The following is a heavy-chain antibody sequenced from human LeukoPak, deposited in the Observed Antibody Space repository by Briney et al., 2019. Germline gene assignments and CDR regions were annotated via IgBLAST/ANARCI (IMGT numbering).Heavy chain of an antibody. V-gene: IGHV3-21*01. CDR1: GFPFSSYG. D-gene: IGHD3-10*01. CDR2: IIIIISYI. CDR3: AREVEYRGVIPPGYYYGMDV. Sequence: GGSLRLSCAASGFPFSSYGMNWFRQAPGKGLEWVSCIIIIISYIYYADSVKGRFSISRDNAKNSLYLQMNSLRAEDTAVYYCAREVEYRGVIPPGYYYGMDVWGQGTTVTVSS. J-gene: IGHJ6*02.